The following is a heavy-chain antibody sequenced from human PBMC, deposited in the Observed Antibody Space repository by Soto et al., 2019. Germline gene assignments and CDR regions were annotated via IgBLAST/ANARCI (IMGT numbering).Heavy chain of an antibody. D-gene: IGHD3-22*01. CDR1: GFTFSSYG. J-gene: IGHJ4*02. Sequence: QVQLVESGGGVVQPGRSLRLSCAASGFTFSSYGMHWVRQAPGKGLEWVAVIWYDGSNKYYADSVKGRFTISRDNSKNTLYLQMNSLRAEDTAVYYCARDLYYYDSSGYYEYWGQGTLVTVSS. CDR3: ARDLYYYDSSGYYEY. CDR2: IWYDGSNK. V-gene: IGHV3-33*01.